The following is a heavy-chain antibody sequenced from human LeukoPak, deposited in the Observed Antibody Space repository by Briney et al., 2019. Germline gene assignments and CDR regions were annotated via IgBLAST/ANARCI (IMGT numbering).Heavy chain of an antibody. Sequence: PGGSLRLSCAASGFTFSSYSMNWVRQAPGKGLEWVSSISSSSSYIYYADSVKGRFTISRDISKNTLYLQMNSLRAEDTAVYYCARGGFYYDSSGYNYWGQGTLVTVSS. V-gene: IGHV3-21*01. CDR3: ARGGFYYDSSGYNY. D-gene: IGHD3-22*01. CDR1: GFTFSSYS. J-gene: IGHJ4*02. CDR2: ISSSSSYI.